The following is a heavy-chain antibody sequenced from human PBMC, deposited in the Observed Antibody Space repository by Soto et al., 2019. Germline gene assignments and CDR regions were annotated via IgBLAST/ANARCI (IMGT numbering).Heavy chain of an antibody. CDR3: AADHGYVSDY. J-gene: IGHJ4*02. CDR2: ISAYNVKT. V-gene: IGHV1-18*01. D-gene: IGHD1-1*01. CDR1: GYTFTSYG. Sequence: QVQLVQSGAEVKKPGASVKVSCKASGYTFTSYGISWVRQAPGQGLEWMGWISAYNVKTNYAQKLQGRVTITTDTSTSTAYMALRSLRSDETAVYYCAADHGYVSDYWGSGPRVTVSS.